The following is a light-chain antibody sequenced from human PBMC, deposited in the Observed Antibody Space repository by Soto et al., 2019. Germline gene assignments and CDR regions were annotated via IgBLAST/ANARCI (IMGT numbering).Light chain of an antibody. V-gene: IGLV2-14*01. Sequence: QSALTQPASVSGSPGQSITISCTGTSSDVGGYNYVSWYQQHPGKAPKLMIYDVSNRPSGVSNRFSGSKSGNTASLTISGLQAEEEADYYCSSYTSSRTLVFGGGTQLNVL. J-gene: IGLJ2*01. CDR2: DVS. CDR1: SSDVGGYNY. CDR3: SSYTSSRTLV.